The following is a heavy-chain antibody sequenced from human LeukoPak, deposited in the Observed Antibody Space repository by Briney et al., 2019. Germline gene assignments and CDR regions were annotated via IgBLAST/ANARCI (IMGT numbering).Heavy chain of an antibody. D-gene: IGHD3-10*01. V-gene: IGHV1-2*02. CDR1: GYTFTGYY. Sequence: ASVKVSCKASGYTFTGYYMHWVRQAPGQGLEWMGWINPNSGGTNYAQKFQGRVTMTRDTSISTAYMELSRLRSDDTAVYYCARLDPTMVRGVIFDYWGQGTLVTVSS. CDR2: INPNSGGT. J-gene: IGHJ4*02. CDR3: ARLDPTMVRGVIFDY.